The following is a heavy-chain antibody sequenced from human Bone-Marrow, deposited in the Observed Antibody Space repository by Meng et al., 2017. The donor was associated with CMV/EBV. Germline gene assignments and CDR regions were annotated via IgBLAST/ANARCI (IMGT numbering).Heavy chain of an antibody. V-gene: IGHV4-39*01. CDR3: ARFYSSGWEAFDS. J-gene: IGHJ4*02. CDR2: IYYSGNT. Sequence: SGGSISSSDFYWGWIRQPPGKGLEWIGNIYYSGNTYYNPSLKSRVTISLDTSKNQFSLKLSSVTAADTAVYYCARFYSSGWEAFDSWGQGTLVTVSS. D-gene: IGHD6-19*01. CDR1: GGSISSSDFY.